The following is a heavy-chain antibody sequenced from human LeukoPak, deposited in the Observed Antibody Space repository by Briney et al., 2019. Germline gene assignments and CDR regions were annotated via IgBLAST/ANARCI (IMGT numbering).Heavy chain of an antibody. J-gene: IGHJ4*02. Sequence: GGSLGLSCAASGFTFSTYGMHWVRQAPGKGLEWVAFIRYDGSNKYYADSVKGRFTISRDNSKNTLYLQMNSLRAEDTAVYSCSKDLSPMVGSKIFDYWGQGTLVTVSS. D-gene: IGHD1-26*01. CDR2: IRYDGSNK. V-gene: IGHV3-30*02. CDR1: GFTFSTYG. CDR3: SKDLSPMVGSKIFDY.